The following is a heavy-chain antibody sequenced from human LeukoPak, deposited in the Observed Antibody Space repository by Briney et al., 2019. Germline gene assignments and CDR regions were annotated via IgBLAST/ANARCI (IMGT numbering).Heavy chain of an antibody. CDR2: ITTTGDRI. V-gene: IGHV3-48*04. Sequence: GGSLRLSCATSGFIFSHHGMNWVRQAPGKGLEWISYITTTGDRIQYADSVKGRFTISRDNAKNSLYLEMNSLRAEDTGVYFCARDTKDYWGQGTLVVVSS. CDR1: GFIFSHHG. J-gene: IGHJ4*02. D-gene: IGHD2-2*01. CDR3: ARDTKDY.